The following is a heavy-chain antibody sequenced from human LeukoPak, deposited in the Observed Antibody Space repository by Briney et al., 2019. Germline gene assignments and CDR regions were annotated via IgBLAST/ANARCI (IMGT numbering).Heavy chain of an antibody. D-gene: IGHD3-10*01. J-gene: IGHJ4*01. CDR2: IFHSGST. V-gene: IGHV4-59*08. Sequence: PSETLSLTCTVSGGSISNYYWTWLRQPPGKGLEWIEYIFHSGSTKYNPSLQSRVTISVDTSKNRSSLKLSSVTAADTAVYYCARHSPTYYDFDYLGQGTLVTVSS. CDR3: ARHSPTYYDFDY. CDR1: GGSISNYY.